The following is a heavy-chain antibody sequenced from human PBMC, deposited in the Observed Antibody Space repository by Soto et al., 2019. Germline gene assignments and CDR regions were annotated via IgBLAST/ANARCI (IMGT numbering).Heavy chain of an antibody. V-gene: IGHV4-59*01. J-gene: IGHJ4*02. CDR2: ISSSGST. Sequence: QVQLQESGPGLVKPSETLSLTCTVSGGSISSYYWSWIRQPPGKRLEWIGHISSSGSTSYNPSLKSRVSRSMDTSKNQFSLNLGSVTAADSAVYYCARRIQLDYWGQGTLVTVSS. D-gene: IGHD2-15*01. CDR1: GGSISSYY. CDR3: ARRIQLDY.